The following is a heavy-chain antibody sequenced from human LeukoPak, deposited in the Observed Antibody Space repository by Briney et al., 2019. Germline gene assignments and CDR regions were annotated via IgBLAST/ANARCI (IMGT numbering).Heavy chain of an antibody. CDR3: ARMAVSGRDNWFDP. Sequence: ASVKVSCKASGYTFTSYDINWVRQATGQGLEWMGWLSPNSGNTGYAQKFQGRGTITRNTSINTAYMELSSLRSDDTAVYYCARMAVSGRDNWFDPWGPGSLVTVSS. J-gene: IGHJ5*02. V-gene: IGHV1-8*03. D-gene: IGHD6-19*01. CDR1: GYTFTSYD. CDR2: LSPNSGNT.